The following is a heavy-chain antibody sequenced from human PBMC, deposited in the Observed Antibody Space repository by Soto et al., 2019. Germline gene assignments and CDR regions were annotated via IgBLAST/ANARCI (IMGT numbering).Heavy chain of an antibody. CDR3: AKSHEFGVVILYYFDY. J-gene: IGHJ4*02. D-gene: IGHD3-3*01. Sequence: GSLRLSCAASGFTFSSYAMSWVRQAPGKGLEWVSAISGSGGSTYYADSVKGRFTISRDNSKNTLYLQMNSLRAEDTAVYYCAKSHEFGVVILYYFDYWGPGTMVTVSS. V-gene: IGHV3-23*01. CDR2: ISGSGGST. CDR1: GFTFSSYA.